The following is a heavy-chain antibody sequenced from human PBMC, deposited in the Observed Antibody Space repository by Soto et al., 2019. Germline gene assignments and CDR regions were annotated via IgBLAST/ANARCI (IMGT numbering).Heavy chain of an antibody. D-gene: IGHD3-22*01. CDR1: GFVFTSHS. J-gene: IGHJ4*02. CDR2: ISSSFTI. Sequence: GGSLRLSCAASGFVFTSHSLNWVRQAPGKGLEWVSYISSSFTIYYADSVKGRFTVSRDNAKNSLYLQMTSLRVEDTAVYYCARDSFDYYDSSGPPDYWGQGTLVTVSS. V-gene: IGHV3-48*01. CDR3: ARDSFDYYDSSGPPDY.